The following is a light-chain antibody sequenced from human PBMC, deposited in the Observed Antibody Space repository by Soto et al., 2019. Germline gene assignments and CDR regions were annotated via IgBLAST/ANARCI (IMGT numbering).Light chain of an antibody. V-gene: IGKV1-39*01. J-gene: IGKJ1*01. Sequence: DIQMTQSPSSLSASVGDRVTLTCRASQSISTYLNWYQQKPGKAPDLLIYTASSLESGVPSRFSGSGSGTDFTLTISSLQPDDFATYYCQQFNTSPWTFGQGTKVDIK. CDR1: QSISTY. CDR2: TAS. CDR3: QQFNTSPWT.